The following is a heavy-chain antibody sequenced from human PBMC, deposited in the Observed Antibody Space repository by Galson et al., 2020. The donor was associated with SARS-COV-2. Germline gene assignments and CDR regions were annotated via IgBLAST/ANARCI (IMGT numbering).Heavy chain of an antibody. CDR2: SYRYDDK. V-gene: IGHV2-5*01. D-gene: IGHD3-10*01. CDR1: GFAPNTSRGG. J-gene: IGHJ4*02. CDR3: AHRNSFLWFGY. Sequence: SGPTLAQLKQTLTPTVTVPGFAPNTSRGGVGWSRQPSGQAVEWHALSYRYDDKCSRPSLKSRLTITKDTSKNQVVLTMTNMDPVDTATYYCAHRNSFLWFGYWGQGTLVTVSS.